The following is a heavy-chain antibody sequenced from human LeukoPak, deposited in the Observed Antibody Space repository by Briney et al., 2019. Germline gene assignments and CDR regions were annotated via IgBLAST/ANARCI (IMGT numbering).Heavy chain of an antibody. CDR1: GGSISNYY. V-gene: IGHV4-59*01. CDR2: IYYSGST. Sequence: SETLSLTCTVSGGSISNYYWSWIRQPPGKGLEWIGYIYYSGSTNYNPSLKSRVTISVDTSKNQLPLKLGSVTAADTALYYCARGRTFDYWGQGTLVTVSS. CDR3: ARGRTFDY. J-gene: IGHJ4*02.